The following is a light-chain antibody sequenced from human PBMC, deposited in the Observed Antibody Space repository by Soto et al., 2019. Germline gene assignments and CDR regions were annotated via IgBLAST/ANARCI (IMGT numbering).Light chain of an antibody. CDR1: ISDVGSYNL. CDR2: EAT. V-gene: IGLV2-23*01. J-gene: IGLJ1*01. Sequence: QPASVSGSPGQSITISCTGSISDVGSYNLVSWYQHHPGKVPKVIIYEATKRPSGVSSRFSGSKSPNAASLTISGLQAEDEADYYCCSYAGNSRTFGSGTKLTVL. CDR3: CSYAGNSRT.